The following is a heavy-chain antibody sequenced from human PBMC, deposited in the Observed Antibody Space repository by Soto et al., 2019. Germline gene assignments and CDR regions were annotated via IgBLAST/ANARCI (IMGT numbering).Heavy chain of an antibody. V-gene: IGHV3-21*01. J-gene: IGHJ4*02. D-gene: IGHD3-3*01. CDR3: ARGDVLRFLEWLLLPTTLFDY. CDR1: GFTFSSYS. CDR2: ISSSSSYI. Sequence: EVQLVESGGGLVKPGGSLRLSCAASGFTFSSYSMNWVRQAPGKGLEWVSSISSSSSYIYYADSVKGRFTISRDNAKNSLYLQMNSLRAEDTAVYYCARGDVLRFLEWLLLPTTLFDYWGQGTLVTVSS.